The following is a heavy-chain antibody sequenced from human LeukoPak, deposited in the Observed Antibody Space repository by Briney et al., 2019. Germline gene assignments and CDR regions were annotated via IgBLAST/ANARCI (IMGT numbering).Heavy chain of an antibody. CDR2: INPRDSDT. D-gene: IGHD3-16*02. CDR3: ARQSVDGRYTFDY. Sequence: GESLKISCKVSGYSFTSYWIGWERQMPGKGLEWMGIINPRDSDTKYSPSFQGQVTISVDKSISTAYLQWSSLKASDTAMYYCARQSVDGRYTFDYWGQGTLVTVSS. CDR1: GYSFTSYW. J-gene: IGHJ4*02. V-gene: IGHV5-51*01.